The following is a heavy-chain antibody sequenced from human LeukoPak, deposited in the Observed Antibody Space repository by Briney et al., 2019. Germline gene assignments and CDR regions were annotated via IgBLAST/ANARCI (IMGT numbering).Heavy chain of an antibody. CDR2: IYYSGST. CDR1: GGSISSGDYY. V-gene: IGHV4-30-4*08. D-gene: IGHD6-19*01. Sequence: PSETLSLTCTVSGGSISSGDYYGSWIRQPPGKGLEWIGYIYYSGSTYYNPSLKSRVTISVDTSKNQFSLKLSSVTAADTAVYYCAREAQAVAGGPHIDYWGQGTLVTASS. J-gene: IGHJ4*02. CDR3: AREAQAVAGGPHIDY.